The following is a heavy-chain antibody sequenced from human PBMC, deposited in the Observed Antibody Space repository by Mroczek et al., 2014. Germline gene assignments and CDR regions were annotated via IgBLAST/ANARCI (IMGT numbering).Heavy chain of an antibody. Sequence: QVQLVESGGGVVQPGRSLRLSCAASGFTFSSYGMHWVRQAPGKGLEWVAVISYDGSNKYYADSVKGRFTISRDNSKNTLYLQMNSLRAEDTAVYYCAKGGLRAVAGTWGKRQFDYWGQGTLVTVSS. CDR1: GFTFSSYG. CDR3: AKGGLRAVAGTWGKRQFDY. V-gene: IGHV3-30*18. D-gene: IGHD6-19*01. J-gene: IGHJ4*02. CDR2: ISYDGSNK.